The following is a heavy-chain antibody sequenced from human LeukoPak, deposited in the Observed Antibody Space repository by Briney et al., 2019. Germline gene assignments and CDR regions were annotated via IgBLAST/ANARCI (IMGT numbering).Heavy chain of an antibody. CDR2: IYHSGST. CDR3: ARAGPKYDFWSGYYYYFDY. CDR1: GGSISSGGYS. Sequence: SETLSLTCAVSGGSISSGGYSWSWIRQPPGKGLEWIGYIYHSGSTYYNPSLKSRVTISVDRSKNQFSLKLSSVTAADTAVYYCARAGPKYDFWSGYYYYFDYWGQGTLVTVSS. V-gene: IGHV4-30-2*01. J-gene: IGHJ4*02. D-gene: IGHD3-3*01.